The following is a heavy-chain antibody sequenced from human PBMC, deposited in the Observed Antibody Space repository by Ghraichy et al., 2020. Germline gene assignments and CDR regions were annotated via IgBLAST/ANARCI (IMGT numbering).Heavy chain of an antibody. J-gene: IGHJ4*02. CDR2: LNIDGTTV. CDR3: VRSYKDGLRHFDY. V-gene: IGHV3-74*01. CDR1: GFSFTDYW. D-gene: IGHD1-14*01. Sequence: GGSLRLSCAASGFSFTDYWMHWVRQTPGRGLEWVSHLNIDGTTVNYADSVKGRFTISRVNAKNTMYLQMISLTVEDTAVYYCVRSYKDGLRHFDYWGQGNLFTVDS.